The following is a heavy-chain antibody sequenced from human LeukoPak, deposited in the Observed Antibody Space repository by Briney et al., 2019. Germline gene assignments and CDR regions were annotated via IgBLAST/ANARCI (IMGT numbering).Heavy chain of an antibody. CDR3: AREVSEWFGGLLPNYFDY. CDR2: ISAYNGNT. Sequence: ASVKVSCKASGYTFTSYGISWVRQAPGEGLEWMGWISAYNGNTNYAQKLQGRVTMTTDTSTSTAYMELRSLRSDDTAVYYCAREVSEWFGGLLPNYFDYWGQGTLVTVSS. D-gene: IGHD3-10*01. J-gene: IGHJ4*02. CDR1: GYTFTSYG. V-gene: IGHV1-18*01.